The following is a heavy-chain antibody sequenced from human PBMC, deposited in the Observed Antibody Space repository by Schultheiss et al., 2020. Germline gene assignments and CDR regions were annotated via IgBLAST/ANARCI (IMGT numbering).Heavy chain of an antibody. V-gene: IGHV3-11*06. CDR3: ARERSTGYFDY. D-gene: IGHD2-2*01. Sequence: GGSLRLSCAASGFTFSDYYMSWIRQAPGKGLEWVSYISSSSSYTNNADSVKGRFTISRDNAKNSLYLQMNSLRAKDTAVYYCARERSTGYFDYWGQGTLVTVSS. J-gene: IGHJ4*02. CDR1: GFTFSDYY. CDR2: ISSSSSYT.